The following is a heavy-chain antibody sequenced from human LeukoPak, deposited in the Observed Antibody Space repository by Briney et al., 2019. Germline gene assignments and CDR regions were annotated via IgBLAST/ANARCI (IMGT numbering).Heavy chain of an antibody. CDR1: GFTFSSCG. CDR3: AVLRPAAMSPIDY. J-gene: IGHJ4*02. Sequence: GGSLRLSCAASGFTFSSCGMHWVRQAPGKGLEWVAFIRYDGSNKYYADSVKGRFTISRDNSKNTLYLQMNSLRAEDTAVYYCAVLRPAAMSPIDYWGQGTLVTVSS. CDR2: IRYDGSNK. D-gene: IGHD2-2*01. V-gene: IGHV3-30*02.